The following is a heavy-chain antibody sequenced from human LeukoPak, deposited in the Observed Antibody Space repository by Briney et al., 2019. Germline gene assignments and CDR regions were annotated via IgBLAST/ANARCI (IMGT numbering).Heavy chain of an antibody. V-gene: IGHV4-30-2*01. CDR1: GGSISSGGYS. D-gene: IGHD5-12*01. Sequence: PSQTLSLTCAVSGGSISSGGYSWSWIRQPPGKGLEWIGYIYHSGSTYYNPSLKSRVTISVDRSKNQFSLKLSSVTAADTAVYYCARYRHGEFDPWGQGTLVTVSS. J-gene: IGHJ5*02. CDR3: ARYRHGEFDP. CDR2: IYHSGST.